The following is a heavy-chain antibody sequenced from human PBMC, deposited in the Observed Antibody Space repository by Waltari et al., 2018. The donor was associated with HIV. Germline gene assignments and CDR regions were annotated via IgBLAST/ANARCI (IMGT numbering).Heavy chain of an antibody. CDR2: VIPILGSP. D-gene: IGHD3-3*01. J-gene: IGHJ6*02. Sequence: QVQIVQSGAEVMKPGSSVKVFCEASGGRFSNHAVSWVRQRFEQGLEWLGGVIPILGSPDYSQKFHGRLTIVADESINTAYMELSSLTSEDTAVYYCATGDGRNFGVVREYYHYGMDVWGQGTTVTVSS. V-gene: IGHV1-69*01. CDR3: ATGDGRNFGVVREYYHYGMDV. CDR1: GGRFSNHA.